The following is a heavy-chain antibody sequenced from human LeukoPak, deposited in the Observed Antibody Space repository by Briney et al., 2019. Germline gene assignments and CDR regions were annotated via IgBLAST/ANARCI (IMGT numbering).Heavy chain of an antibody. D-gene: IGHD2/OR15-2a*01. CDR2: IWYDGSNK. J-gene: IGHJ4*02. V-gene: IGHV3-33*01. CDR1: GFTFSSYG. Sequence: PGRSLRLSCAASGFTFSSYGMHWARQAPGKGLEWVAVIWYDGSNKYYADSVKGRFTISRDNSKNTLYLQMNSLRAEDTAVYYCARDVIGYFDYWGQGTLVTVSS. CDR3: ARDVIGYFDY.